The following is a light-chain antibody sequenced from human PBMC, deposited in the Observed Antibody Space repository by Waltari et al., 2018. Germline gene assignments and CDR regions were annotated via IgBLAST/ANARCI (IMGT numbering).Light chain of an antibody. CDR1: QDITIY. V-gene: IGKV1-33*01. CDR3: QVSFHFPLT. J-gene: IGKJ4*01. Sequence: DIQMTQSPSSLAASVGDRVTITCQASQDITIYLNWYQQKPVKAPKLLIYDTSKLETGVPSRFSGSGSGTHFTFTISSLQPEDIATYYCQVSFHFPLTFGGGTKLEIK. CDR2: DTS.